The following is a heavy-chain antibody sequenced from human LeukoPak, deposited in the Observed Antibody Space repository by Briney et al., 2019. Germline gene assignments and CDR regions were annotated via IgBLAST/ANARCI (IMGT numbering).Heavy chain of an antibody. D-gene: IGHD6-19*01. CDR2: IRYDGSEK. V-gene: IGHV3-30*02. Sequence: GGSLRLSCGASGFTFRDYGMHWVRQAPGKGLEWVAFIRYDGSEKYYADSVKGRFTFSRDNSKNTLYLQMNSLRPEDTAVYYCARDRAIVYSSGWHWGQGTLVTVSS. J-gene: IGHJ4*02. CDR1: GFTFRDYG. CDR3: ARDRAIVYSSGWH.